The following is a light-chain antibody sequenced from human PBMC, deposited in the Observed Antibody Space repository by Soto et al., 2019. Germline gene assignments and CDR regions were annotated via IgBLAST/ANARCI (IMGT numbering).Light chain of an antibody. CDR3: QQYYTTPYT. J-gene: IGKJ2*01. Sequence: DIVMTQSPDSPALSLGERATINFKSSQSVLYSSDNKNYLTWYQQRPGQPPKLLIYWASTRESGVPDRFSGSGSGTDFTLTISSLQAEDVAVYYCQQYYTTPYTFGQGTKLEIK. V-gene: IGKV4-1*01. CDR1: QSVLYSSDNKNY. CDR2: WAS.